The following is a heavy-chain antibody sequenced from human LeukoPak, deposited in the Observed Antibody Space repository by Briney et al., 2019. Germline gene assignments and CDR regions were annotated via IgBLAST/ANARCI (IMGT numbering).Heavy chain of an antibody. J-gene: IGHJ3*02. V-gene: IGHV3-53*04. CDR1: GFTVSSNY. D-gene: IGHD5-18*01. CDR3: ATIQLSEAGSPLYAFDI. CDR2: IYSGGST. Sequence: PGGSLRLSCAASGFTVSSNYMSWGRQAPGKGLELVSVIYSGGSTYYADSVKGRFTISRHNSKNTLYLQMNSLRAEDTAVYYCATIQLSEAGSPLYAFDIRGQGTMVTVSS.